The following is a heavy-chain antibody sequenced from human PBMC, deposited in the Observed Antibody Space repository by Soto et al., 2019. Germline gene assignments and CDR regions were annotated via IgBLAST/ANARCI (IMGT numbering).Heavy chain of an antibody. CDR1: GFTFSSYA. V-gene: IGHV3-30-3*01. Sequence: QVQLVESGGGVVQPGRSLRLSCAASGFTFSSYAMHWVRQAPGKGLEWVAVISYDGSNKYYADSVKGRFTISRDNSKNTLYLQMNSLRAEDTAVYYCARQVLRYCSSTSCYDGGWFDPWGQGTLVTVSS. CDR3: ARQVLRYCSSTSCYDGGWFDP. D-gene: IGHD2-2*01. CDR2: ISYDGSNK. J-gene: IGHJ5*02.